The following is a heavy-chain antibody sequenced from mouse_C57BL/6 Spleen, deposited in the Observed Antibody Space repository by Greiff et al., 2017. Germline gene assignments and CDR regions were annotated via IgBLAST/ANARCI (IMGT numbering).Heavy chain of an antibody. CDR1: GYSITSGYY. CDR2: ISYDGSN. D-gene: IGHD1-1*01. J-gene: IGHJ2*01. CDR3: AREGYYYGSSYLFDY. V-gene: IGHV3-6*01. Sequence: EVQLQESGPGLVKPSQSLSLTCSVTGYSITSGYYWNWIRQFPGNKLEWMGYISYDGSNNYNPSLKNRISITRDTSKNQFFLKLNSVTTEDTATYYCAREGYYYGSSYLFDYWGQGTTLTVSS.